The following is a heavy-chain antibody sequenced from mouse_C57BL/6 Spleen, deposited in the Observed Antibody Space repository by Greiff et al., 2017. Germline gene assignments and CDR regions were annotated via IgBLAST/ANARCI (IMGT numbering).Heavy chain of an antibody. CDR2: INPSNGGT. CDR3: AREGGRDYYAMDY. V-gene: IGHV1-53*01. Sequence: QVQLQQPGAELVKPGASVKLSCKASGYTFTSYWMHWVKQRPGQGLEWIGNINPSNGGTNYNEKFKSKATLTVDKSSSTAYMQLSSLTSEDSAVYYCAREGGRDYYAMDYWGQGTSVTVSS. CDR1: GYTFTSYW. D-gene: IGHD3-3*01. J-gene: IGHJ4*01.